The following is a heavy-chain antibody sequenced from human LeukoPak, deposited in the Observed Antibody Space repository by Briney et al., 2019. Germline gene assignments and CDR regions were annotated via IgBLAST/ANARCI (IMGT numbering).Heavy chain of an antibody. CDR1: GFTFSSYA. CDR3: AKDPIVVVIAGNWFDP. CDR2: ISGSGGST. J-gene: IGHJ5*02. D-gene: IGHD2-15*01. Sequence: PGGPLRLSCAASGFTFSSYAMSWVRQAPGKGLEWVSAISGSGGSTYYADSVKGRFTISRDNSKNTLYLQMNSLRAEDTAVYYCAKDPIVVVIAGNWFDPWGQGTLVTVSS. V-gene: IGHV3-23*01.